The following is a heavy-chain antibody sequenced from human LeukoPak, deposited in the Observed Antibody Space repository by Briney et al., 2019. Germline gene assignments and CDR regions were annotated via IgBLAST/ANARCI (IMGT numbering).Heavy chain of an antibody. J-gene: IGHJ6*02. D-gene: IGHD2-2*01. CDR3: ARLATGTSLDV. CDR1: GGSISSYY. CDR2: IYYSGST. Sequence: PSETLSLTCTVSGGSISSYYWSWIRQPPGKGLEWIGYIYYSGSTNYNPSLKSRVTISVDTSKNQFSLKLSSVTAADTAVYYCARLATGTSLDVWGQGITVTVSS. V-gene: IGHV4-59*08.